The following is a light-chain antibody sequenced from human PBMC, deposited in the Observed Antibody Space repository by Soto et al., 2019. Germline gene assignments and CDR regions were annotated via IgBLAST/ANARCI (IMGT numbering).Light chain of an antibody. V-gene: IGKV3-15*01. CDR2: GAS. CDR1: QTVRNN. Sequence: EFVLTQSPGTLSLSPGERATLSCRASQTVRNNYLAWYRQKPGQAPRLLIYGASTRATGIPARFSGSGSGTESTLTISSLQSEDFAVYYCQQYNNWPTFGQGTRLEIK. J-gene: IGKJ5*01. CDR3: QQYNNWPT.